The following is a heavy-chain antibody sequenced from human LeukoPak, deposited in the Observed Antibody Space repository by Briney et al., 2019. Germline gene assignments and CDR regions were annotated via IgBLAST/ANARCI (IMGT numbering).Heavy chain of an antibody. CDR2: ISGSGGST. CDR3: AKFLPTHIVVANYYFDY. V-gene: IGHV3-23*01. D-gene: IGHD2-21*01. Sequence: GGSLRLSCAASGFTFSSYAMSWVRQAPGKGLEWVSAISGSGGSTYYADSAKGRFTISRDNSKNTLYLQMNSLRAEDTAIYYCAKFLPTHIVVANYYFDYWGQGTLVTVSS. J-gene: IGHJ4*02. CDR1: GFTFSSYA.